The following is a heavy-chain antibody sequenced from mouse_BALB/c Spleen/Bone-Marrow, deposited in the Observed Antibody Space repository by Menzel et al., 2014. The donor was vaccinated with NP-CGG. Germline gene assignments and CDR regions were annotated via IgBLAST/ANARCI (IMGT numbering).Heavy chain of an antibody. J-gene: IGHJ1*01. CDR1: GYSFTIYW. CDR3: TRFGSTYDWYFDV. CDR2: IYPGNSDT. Sequence: DVHLVESGTVLARPGASVKMSCKASGYSFTIYWMHWVKQRPGQGLEWIGAIYPGNSDTSYNQKFKGKAKLTAVTSASTAYVELSSLTNEDSAVYYCTRFGSTYDWYFDVWGAGTTVTVSS. D-gene: IGHD1-1*01. V-gene: IGHV1-5*01.